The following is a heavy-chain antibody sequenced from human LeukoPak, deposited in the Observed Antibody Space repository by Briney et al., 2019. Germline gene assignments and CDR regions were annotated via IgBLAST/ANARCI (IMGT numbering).Heavy chain of an antibody. CDR3: GGGPDAFDI. CDR1: GGSFSGYY. V-gene: IGHV4-34*01. D-gene: IGHD3-16*01. CDR2: INHSGST. J-gene: IGHJ3*02. Sequence: SETLSLTCAVYGGSFSGYYWSWIRQPPEKGLEWIGEINHSGSTNYNPSLKSRVTISVDTSKNQFSLKLSSVTAADTAVYYCGGGPDAFDIWGQGTMVTVSS.